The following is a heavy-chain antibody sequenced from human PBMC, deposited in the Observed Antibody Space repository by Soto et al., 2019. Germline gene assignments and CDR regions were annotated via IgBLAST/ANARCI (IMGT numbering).Heavy chain of an antibody. V-gene: IGHV3-30*18. CDR2: TSYDGSNK. J-gene: IGHJ6*02. CDR1: GFTFSSYG. CDR3: AKSLYYYGSGSYPLPVGMDG. D-gene: IGHD3-10*01. Sequence: PGGSLRLSCAASGFTFSSYGMHWVRQAPGKGLEWVAVTSYDGSNKYYADSVKGRFTISRDNSKNTLYLQMNSLRAEDTAVYCCAKSLYYYGSGSYPLPVGMDGWGQGT.